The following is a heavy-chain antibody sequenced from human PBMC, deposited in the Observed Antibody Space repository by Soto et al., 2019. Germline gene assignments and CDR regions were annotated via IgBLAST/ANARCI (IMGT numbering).Heavy chain of an antibody. J-gene: IGHJ6*01. V-gene: IGHV4-34*01. Sequence: SETLSLTCAVYVGSFSGYYWSWIRQPPGKGLEWIGEINHSGSTNYNPSLKSRVTISVDTSKNQFSLKLSSVTAADTAVYYCARRPVATPWNSVYYYGMDFWGQGTTVTFSS. D-gene: IGHD5-12*01. CDR1: VGSFSGYY. CDR3: ARRPVATPWNSVYYYGMDF. CDR2: INHSGST.